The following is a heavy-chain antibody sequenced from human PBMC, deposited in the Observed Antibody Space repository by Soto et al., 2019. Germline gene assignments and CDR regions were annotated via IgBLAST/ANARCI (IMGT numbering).Heavy chain of an antibody. V-gene: IGHV4-34*01. Sequence: PSETLSLTCAVYGGSFSNYYWSWIRQPPGKGLEWIGEINHSGSTNYNPSLKSRVTLSVDTSKNQFSPELSSVTAADTAVYYCARWVVTADVYYYGTDVWGQGTMVTVSS. CDR1: GGSFSNYY. CDR2: INHSGST. J-gene: IGHJ6*02. D-gene: IGHD2-21*02. CDR3: ARWVVTADVYYYGTDV.